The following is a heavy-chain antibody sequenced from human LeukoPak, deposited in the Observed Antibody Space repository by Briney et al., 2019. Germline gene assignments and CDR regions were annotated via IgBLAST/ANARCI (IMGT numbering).Heavy chain of an antibody. Sequence: PSETLSLTCTVSGGSLSSYYWSWIRQPPGKGLEWIGYIYYSGSTNYNPSLKSRVTMSVDTSKNQFSLKLSSVTAADTAVYYCARDLSDGYNFYYYYMDVWGKGTTVTISS. J-gene: IGHJ6*03. CDR1: GGSLSSYY. V-gene: IGHV4-59*12. CDR2: IYYSGST. CDR3: ARDLSDGYNFYYYYMDV. D-gene: IGHD5-24*01.